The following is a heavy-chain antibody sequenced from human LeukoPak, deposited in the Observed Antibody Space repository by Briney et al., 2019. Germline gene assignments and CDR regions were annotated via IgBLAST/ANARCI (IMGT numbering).Heavy chain of an antibody. D-gene: IGHD3-9*01. V-gene: IGHV1-2*02. CDR3: ARQIDWKGDY. J-gene: IGHJ4*02. CDR2: LNPNSGGT. Sequence: ASVKVSCKASGYTFTSYDINWVRQATGQGLEWMGWLNPNSGGTNYAQKFRGRVTMTRDTSITTAYMELRRLRSDDTAVYYCARQIDWKGDYWGQGTLVTVSS. CDR1: GYTFTSYD.